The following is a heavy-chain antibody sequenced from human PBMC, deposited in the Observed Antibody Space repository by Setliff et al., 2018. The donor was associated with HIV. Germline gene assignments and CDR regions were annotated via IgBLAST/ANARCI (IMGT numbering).Heavy chain of an antibody. CDR2: LDPSEGTT. CDR1: GYTFTTYY. CDR3: VRGYRSAWNSWFDA. Sequence: ASVKVSCKASGYTFTTYYIHWVRQAPGQGLEWMGILDPSEGTTSFAQKFQGRVTMTRDTSTRTVYMDLSSLSADDTAVYYCVRGYRSAWNSWFDAWGQGTRVTVSS. D-gene: IGHD6-19*01. J-gene: IGHJ5*02. V-gene: IGHV1-46*01.